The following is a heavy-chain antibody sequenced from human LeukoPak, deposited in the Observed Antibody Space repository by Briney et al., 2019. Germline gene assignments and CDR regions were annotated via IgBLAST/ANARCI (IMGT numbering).Heavy chain of an antibody. CDR3: AKHDYGNYGRLFDI. CDR1: GGSISSYY. Sequence: SETLSLTCTVSGGSISSYYWSWIRQPPGKGLEWIGYIYYSGSTNYNPSLKSRVTISVDTSKNQFSLKLSSVTAADTAVYYCAKHDYGNYGRLFDIWAKGKMVTVS. D-gene: IGHD4-11*01. V-gene: IGHV4-59*08. J-gene: IGHJ3*02. CDR2: IYYSGST.